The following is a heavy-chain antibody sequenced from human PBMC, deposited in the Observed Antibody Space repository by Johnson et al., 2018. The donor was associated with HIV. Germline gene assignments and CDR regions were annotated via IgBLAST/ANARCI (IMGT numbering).Heavy chain of an antibody. CDR2: IKSQTDGGTT. V-gene: IGHV3-15*01. CDR1: GFTLSRYD. Sequence: VQLVESGGGLVQPGGSLRLSCAASGFTLSRYDMHWVRQPTGKGLEWVGRIKSQTDGGTTDYAAPVKGRFTISRDDSKNTLYLQMNSLKTEDTAVYSCTTDWGSYHEYAFDIWGQGTMVTVSS. J-gene: IGHJ3*02. D-gene: IGHD1-26*01. CDR3: TTDWGSYHEYAFDI.